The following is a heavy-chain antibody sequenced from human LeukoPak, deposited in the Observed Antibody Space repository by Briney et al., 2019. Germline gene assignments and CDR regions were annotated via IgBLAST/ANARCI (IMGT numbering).Heavy chain of an antibody. V-gene: IGHV3-48*03. Sequence: GGSLRLSCAASGFTFGSYEMNWVRQAPGKGLEWVSYISSSGSTIYYADSVKGRFTISRDNAKNSLYLQMNSLRAEDTAVYYCGRGHWGLDYWGQGALVTVSS. D-gene: IGHD7-27*01. CDR2: ISSSGSTI. CDR1: GFTFGSYE. J-gene: IGHJ4*02. CDR3: GRGHWGLDY.